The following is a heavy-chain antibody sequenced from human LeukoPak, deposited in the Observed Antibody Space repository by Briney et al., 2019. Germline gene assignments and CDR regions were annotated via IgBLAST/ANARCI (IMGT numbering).Heavy chain of an antibody. J-gene: IGHJ4*02. CDR3: ARHGYGDYEFDY. V-gene: IGHV4-59*08. CDR1: GGSFSSYY. Sequence: LETRSLTCTVSGGSFSSYYWSWIRQPPGKGLEWIGYIYYSGSTNYNPSLKSRVTISVDTSKNQFSLQLSSVTAADTAVYYCARHGYGDYEFDYWGQGTLVTVSS. CDR2: IYYSGST. D-gene: IGHD4-17*01.